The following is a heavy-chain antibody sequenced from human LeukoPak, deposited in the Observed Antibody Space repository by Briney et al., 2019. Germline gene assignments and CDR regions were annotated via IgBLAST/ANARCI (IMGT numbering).Heavy chain of an antibody. Sequence: PSETLSLTCTVPGGSISSSSYYWGWIRQPPGKGLEWIGSIYYSGSTYYNPSLKSRVTISVDTSKNQFSLKLSSVAAADTAVYYCAGRYFDWLLYDYWGQGTLVTVSS. CDR2: IYYSGST. D-gene: IGHD3-9*01. V-gene: IGHV4-39*01. J-gene: IGHJ4*02. CDR1: GGSISSSSYY. CDR3: AGRYFDWLLYDY.